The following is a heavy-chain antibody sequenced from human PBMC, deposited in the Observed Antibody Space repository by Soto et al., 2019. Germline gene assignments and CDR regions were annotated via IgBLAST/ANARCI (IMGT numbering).Heavy chain of an antibody. CDR3: ERVEDYGDYFYY. D-gene: IGHD4-17*01. V-gene: IGHV4-61*01. Sequence: PSETLSLTCTVSGGSVRSGSYYWSWIRQPPGKGLEWIGYIYYSGTTNYNPSLKSRVTISVDTSKNQFSLKLSSVTAADTAVYYCERVEDYGDYFYYWGQGTLVTVSS. CDR1: GGSVRSGSYY. CDR2: IYYSGTT. J-gene: IGHJ4*02.